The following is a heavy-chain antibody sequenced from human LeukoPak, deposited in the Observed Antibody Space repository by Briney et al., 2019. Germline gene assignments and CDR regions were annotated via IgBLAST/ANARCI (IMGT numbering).Heavy chain of an antibody. Sequence: GGSLRLSCEASGFTFSNYWMHWVRQAPGKGLVWVSRIKSDGSSTNYADSVKGRFTISRDNAKNTLYLQMNSLRAEDTAVYYCANYRQSITAAGNSREFADYWGQGTLVTVSS. CDR2: IKSDGSST. V-gene: IGHV3-74*01. J-gene: IGHJ4*02. D-gene: IGHD6-13*01. CDR3: ANYRQSITAAGNSREFADY. CDR1: GFTFSNYW.